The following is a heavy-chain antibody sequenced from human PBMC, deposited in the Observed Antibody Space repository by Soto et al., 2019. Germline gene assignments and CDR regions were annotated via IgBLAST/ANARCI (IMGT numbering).Heavy chain of an antibody. D-gene: IGHD3-22*01. Sequence: SETLSLTCAVSGYSISSSNWWGWIRQPPGKGLEWIGYIYYSGTTYYNPSLKSRVTMSVDTSKNQVVLTMTNMDPVDTATYYCARSTYYYDSSGYGFYYFDYWGQGTLVTVSS. CDR3: ARSTYYYDSSGYGFYYFDY. J-gene: IGHJ4*02. V-gene: IGHV4-28*01. CDR1: GYSISSSNW. CDR2: IYYSGTT.